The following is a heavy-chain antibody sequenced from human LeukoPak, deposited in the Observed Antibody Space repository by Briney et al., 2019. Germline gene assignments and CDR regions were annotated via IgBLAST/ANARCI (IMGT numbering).Heavy chain of an antibody. V-gene: IGHV4-39*07. J-gene: IGHJ4*02. CDR3: ARVTYNGYQHFDY. CDR2: IHHRGTT. CDR1: GGSISTNTYY. D-gene: IGHD3-10*01. Sequence: SEPLSPTCIVSGGSISTNTYYWGWIRLPPGKGLEWIGEIHHRGTTYYNPSLRSRVTISVDTSKNQFSLRLTSVTAADTAVYYCARVTYNGYQHFDYWGQGNLVTVS.